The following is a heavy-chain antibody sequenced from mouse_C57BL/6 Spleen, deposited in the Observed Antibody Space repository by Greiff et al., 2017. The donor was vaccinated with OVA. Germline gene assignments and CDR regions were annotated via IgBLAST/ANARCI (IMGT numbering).Heavy chain of an antibody. J-gene: IGHJ4*01. CDR2: INPNYGTT. CDR1: GYSFTDYN. CDR3: ARSYTTVVDYYAMDY. D-gene: IGHD1-1*01. Sequence: VQLKESGPELVKPGASVKISCKASGYSFTDYNMNWVKQSNGKSLEWIGVINPNYGTTSYNQKFKGKATLTVDQSSSTAYMQLNSLTSEDSAVYYCARSYTTVVDYYAMDYWGQGTSVTVSS. V-gene: IGHV1-39*01.